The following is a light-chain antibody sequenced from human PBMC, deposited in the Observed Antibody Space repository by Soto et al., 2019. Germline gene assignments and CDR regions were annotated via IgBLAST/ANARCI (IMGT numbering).Light chain of an antibody. Sequence: QSALTQPASVSGSPGQSITISCTGTSSDVGSYNLVSWYQQQPGKAPKLMIYEVSKRPSGVSNRFSGSKSGNTASLTISGLQAEDEADYYCCSYAGSKVFGTGTKVTVL. J-gene: IGLJ1*01. CDR1: SSDVGSYNL. V-gene: IGLV2-23*02. CDR2: EVS. CDR3: CSYAGSKV.